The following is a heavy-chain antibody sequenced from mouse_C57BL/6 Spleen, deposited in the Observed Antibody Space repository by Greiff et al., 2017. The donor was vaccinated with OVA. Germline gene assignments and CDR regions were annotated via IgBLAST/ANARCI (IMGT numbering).Heavy chain of an antibody. J-gene: IGHJ4*01. D-gene: IGHD2-4*01. CDR2: IYPGSGST. V-gene: IGHV1-55*01. CDR1: GYTFTSYW. Sequence: QVQLQQPGAELVKPGASVKLSCTASGYTFTSYWITWVKQRPGQGLEWIGDIYPGSGSTNYNVKFKSKATLTVDTSSSTAYMQRSRLTSEDSAVYYSARGRLRAMDYWGQGTSVTVSS. CDR3: ARGRLRAMDY.